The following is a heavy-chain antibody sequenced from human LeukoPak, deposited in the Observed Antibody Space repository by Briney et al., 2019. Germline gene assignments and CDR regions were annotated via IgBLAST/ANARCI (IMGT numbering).Heavy chain of an antibody. J-gene: IGHJ4*02. CDR3: ARGRDFDWLFDY. CDR2: IYGDGTT. V-gene: IGHV3-53*01. D-gene: IGHD3-9*01. CDR1: GFTVSTNF. Sequence: GGSLRLSCAASGFTVSTNFMNWVRQAPGKGLEWVSVIYGDGTTYYADSVKGRFTISRDNSKNTLVLQMKSLRAEDTAVYYCARGRDFDWLFDYWGQGTLVTVSS.